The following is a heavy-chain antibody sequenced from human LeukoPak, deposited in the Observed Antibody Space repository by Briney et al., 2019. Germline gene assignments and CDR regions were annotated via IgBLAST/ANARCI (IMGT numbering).Heavy chain of an antibody. Sequence: GGSLRLSCAASGFTFRNYCMSWVRQAPGKGLEWVGFIRSKAYGGTTEYAASVKGRFTISRDDSKSIAYLQMNSLKTEDTAVYYCTRDPHYYDSSGYAFDIWGQGTMVTVSS. D-gene: IGHD3-22*01. CDR3: TRDPHYYDSSGYAFDI. CDR1: GFTFRNYC. V-gene: IGHV3-49*02. CDR2: IRSKAYGGTT. J-gene: IGHJ3*02.